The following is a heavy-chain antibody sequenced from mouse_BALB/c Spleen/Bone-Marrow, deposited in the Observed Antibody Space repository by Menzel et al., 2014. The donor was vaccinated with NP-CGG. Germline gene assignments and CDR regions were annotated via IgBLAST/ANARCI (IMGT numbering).Heavy chain of an antibody. CDR2: INPNNGGT. CDR1: GYTFTDYN. J-gene: IGHJ2*01. V-gene: IGHV1-18*01. D-gene: IGHD2-14*01. Sequence: EVKLVESGPELVKPGASVKIPCKASGYTFTDYNMDWVKQSHGKSLEWIGDINPNNGGTIYNQKFEGKATLTVDKSSSTAYMELRSLTSEDTAVYYCARGYGGSLGYFDYWGQGTTLTVSS. CDR3: ARGYGGSLGYFDY.